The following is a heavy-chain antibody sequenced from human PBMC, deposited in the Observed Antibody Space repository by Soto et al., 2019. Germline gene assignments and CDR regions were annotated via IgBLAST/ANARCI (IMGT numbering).Heavy chain of an antibody. D-gene: IGHD6-13*01. Sequence: PGESLEISCKGSGYSFTSYWISCVRQMPGKGLEWMGRIDPSDSYTNYSPSFQGHVTISADKSIRTAYLQWSSLKASDTAMYYCARQGAAAGTNYYYGMEVWGEGTTVTVSS. V-gene: IGHV5-10-1*01. CDR2: IDPSDSYT. CDR1: GYSFTSYW. CDR3: ARQGAAAGTNYYYGMEV. J-gene: IGHJ6*02.